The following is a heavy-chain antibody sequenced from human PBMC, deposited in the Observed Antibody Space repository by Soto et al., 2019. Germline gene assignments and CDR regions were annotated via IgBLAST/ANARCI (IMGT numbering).Heavy chain of an antibody. CDR1: GFSLNTNGEG. CDR3: AHRLAVAVAGQSITFDY. J-gene: IGHJ4*02. D-gene: IGHD6-19*01. V-gene: IGHV2-5*01. CDR2: IDWNDDK. Sequence: QITLRESGPTLVKPTQTLTLTCTLSGFSLNTNGEGVGWIRQPPGKALEWLALIDWNDDKSYTPSLKSRLTIAKDTSKNQVVLSMTNMDPVDTATDYCAHRLAVAVAGQSITFDYWGQGTLITVYS.